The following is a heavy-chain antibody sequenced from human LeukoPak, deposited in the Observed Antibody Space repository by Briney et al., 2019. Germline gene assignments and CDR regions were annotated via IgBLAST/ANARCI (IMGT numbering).Heavy chain of an antibody. Sequence: GGSLRLSCAASGFTFSSYSMNWVRQAPGKGLEWVSSISSSSSYIYYADSVKGRFTISRDNAKNSLYLQMNSLRAEDTAVYYCARRKYSSGWYFDYWGQGTLVTVSS. CDR3: ARRKYSSGWYFDY. CDR1: GFTFSSYS. J-gene: IGHJ4*02. CDR2: ISSSSSYI. D-gene: IGHD6-19*01. V-gene: IGHV3-21*01.